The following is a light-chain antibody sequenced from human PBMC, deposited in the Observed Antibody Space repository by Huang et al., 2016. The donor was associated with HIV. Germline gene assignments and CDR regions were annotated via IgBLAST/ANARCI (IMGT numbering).Light chain of an antibody. V-gene: IGKV4-1*01. J-gene: IGKJ4*01. CDR1: QSLFFSSNKRSY. CDR2: WAS. Sequence: DIVMTQSPDSLAVSLGESATINCRSSQSLFFSSNKRSYLAWYQKKPGQPPKLVISWASARESGVPDRFSGSGSETHFTLTISSLQAEDVAVYYCQQYYHNPLTFGGGTKVEI. CDR3: QQYYHNPLT.